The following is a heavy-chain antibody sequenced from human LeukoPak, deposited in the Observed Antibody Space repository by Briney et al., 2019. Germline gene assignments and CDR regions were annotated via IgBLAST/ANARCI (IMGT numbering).Heavy chain of an antibody. J-gene: IGHJ4*02. CDR3: VRDMSGKYSFDY. V-gene: IGHV3-64D*06. Sequence: GGSLRLSCAASGFTLTWHVMHWVRQAPGKALEYVSFIHHNGEMTSYAESVRGRFTVSRDNSKNTLFLELSSLRTDDTAVYYCVRDMSGKYSFDYWGQGTLVIVST. CDR2: IHHNGEMT. D-gene: IGHD1-26*01. CDR1: GFTLTWHV.